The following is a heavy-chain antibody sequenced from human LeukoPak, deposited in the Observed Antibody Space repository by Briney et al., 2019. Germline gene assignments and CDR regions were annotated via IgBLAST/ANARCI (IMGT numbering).Heavy chain of an antibody. Sequence: GESLKISCKGSGYSFTTYWIGWVRQMPGKGLEWMGIIYPGDSVTRYSPSFQGQVTISADKSISTAYLQWSSLKASDTAMYYCARRATMVRGIINPSDYWGQGTLVTVSS. V-gene: IGHV5-51*01. CDR3: ARRATMVRGIINPSDY. J-gene: IGHJ4*02. D-gene: IGHD3-10*01. CDR1: GYSFTTYW. CDR2: IYPGDSVT.